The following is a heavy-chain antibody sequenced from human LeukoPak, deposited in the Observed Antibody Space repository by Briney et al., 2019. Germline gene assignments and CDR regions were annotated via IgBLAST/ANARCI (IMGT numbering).Heavy chain of an antibody. V-gene: IGHV3-23*01. Sequence: GGSLRLSCAASGFTFSGFPMSWVRQAPGKGLQWDSGITGRGGNTYYADSVEGRFTISRDNSKNTLSLQMDSLRAEATAVYYCARDRAAFDSWGQGTLVTVSS. J-gene: IGHJ4*02. CDR1: GFTFSGFP. D-gene: IGHD6-25*01. CDR3: ARDRAAFDS. CDR2: ITGRGGNT.